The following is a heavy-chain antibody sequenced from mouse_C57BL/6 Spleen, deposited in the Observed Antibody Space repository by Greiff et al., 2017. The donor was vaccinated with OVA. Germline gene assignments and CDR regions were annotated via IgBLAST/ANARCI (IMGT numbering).Heavy chain of an antibody. D-gene: IGHD1-1*01. CDR1: GYTFTSYT. CDR2: INPSSGYT. V-gene: IGHV1-4*01. CDR3: ARPYYYGSSYWYFDV. Sequence: VQRVESGAELARPGASVKMSCKASGYTFTSYTMHWVKQRPGQGLEWIGYINPSSGYTKYNQKFKDKATLTADKSSSTAYMQLSSLTSEDSAVYYCARPYYYGSSYWYFDVWGTGTTVTVSS. J-gene: IGHJ1*03.